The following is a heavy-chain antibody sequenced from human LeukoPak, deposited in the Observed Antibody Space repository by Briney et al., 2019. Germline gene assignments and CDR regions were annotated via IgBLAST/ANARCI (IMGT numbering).Heavy chain of an antibody. Sequence: PGGSLRLSCAASGFTFSSYGMSWVRQAPGKGLEWVSAISGSGGSTYYADSVKGRFTISRDNSKNTLYLQMNSLRAEDTAVYYCAKAGRITMIVVVTTYFDYWGQGTLVTVSS. CDR1: GFTFSSYG. CDR3: AKAGRITMIVVVTTYFDY. D-gene: IGHD3-22*01. J-gene: IGHJ4*02. V-gene: IGHV3-23*01. CDR2: ISGSGGST.